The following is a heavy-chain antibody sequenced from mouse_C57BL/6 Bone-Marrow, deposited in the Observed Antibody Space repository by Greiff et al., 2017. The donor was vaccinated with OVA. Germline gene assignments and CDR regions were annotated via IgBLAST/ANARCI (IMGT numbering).Heavy chain of an antibody. CDR2: INPYNGGT. CDR1: GYTFTDYY. J-gene: IGHJ4*01. V-gene: IGHV1-19*01. D-gene: IGHD1-1*01. Sequence: EVKLQESGPVLVKPGASVKMSCKASGYTFTDYYMNWVKQSHGKSLEWIGVINPYNGGTSYNQKFKGKATLTVDKSSSTAYMELNSLTSEDSAVYYCARFHYYGSLYAMDYWGQGTSVTVSS. CDR3: ARFHYYGSLYAMDY.